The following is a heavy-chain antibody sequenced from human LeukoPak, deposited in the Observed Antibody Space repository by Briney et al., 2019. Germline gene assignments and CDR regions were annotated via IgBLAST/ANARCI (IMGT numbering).Heavy chain of an antibody. CDR3: VRDWDHFDFDS. CDR2: INGGGGYQ. Sequence: GGSLRLSCPASGFTFSDYWMHWVRQVPGKGLVWVSRINGGGGYQNYADSVKGRFTISRDNTKNTLYLQMVSLRVEDTAVYYCVRDWDHFDFDSWGQGALVSVSS. CDR1: GFTFSDYW. D-gene: IGHD1-26*01. J-gene: IGHJ5*01. V-gene: IGHV3-74*01.